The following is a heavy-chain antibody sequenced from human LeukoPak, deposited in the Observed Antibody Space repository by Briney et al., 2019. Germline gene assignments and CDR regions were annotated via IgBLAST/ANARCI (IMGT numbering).Heavy chain of an antibody. CDR3: ARVHAYDFWSGYPSHDLFDAFDI. CDR2: INTDGSST. Sequence: GGSLRLSCAASGFTFSSYWMHWVRQAPGKGLVWVSRINTDGSSTSYADSVKGRFTISRDNAKNTLYLQMNSLRAEDTAVYYCARVHAYDFWSGYPSHDLFDAFDIWGQGTMVTVSS. J-gene: IGHJ3*02. D-gene: IGHD3-3*01. CDR1: GFTFSSYW. V-gene: IGHV3-74*01.